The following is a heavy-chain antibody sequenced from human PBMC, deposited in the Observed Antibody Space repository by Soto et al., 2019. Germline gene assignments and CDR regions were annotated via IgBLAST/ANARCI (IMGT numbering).Heavy chain of an antibody. V-gene: IGHV1-2*04. D-gene: IGHD6-13*01. Sequence: ASVKVSCKASGYTFTGYYIHWVRQAPGQGLEWMGWINPNSGGTNYAQKFQGWVTMTRDTSISTAYMELSRLRSDDTAVYYCARVNSSSYGYYGMDVWGQGTTVTVSS. CDR3: ARVNSSSYGYYGMDV. CDR1: GYTFTGYY. J-gene: IGHJ6*02. CDR2: INPNSGGT.